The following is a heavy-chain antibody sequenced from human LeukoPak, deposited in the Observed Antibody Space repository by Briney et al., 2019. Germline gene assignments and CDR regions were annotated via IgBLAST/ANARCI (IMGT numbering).Heavy chain of an antibody. D-gene: IGHD2-21*02. J-gene: IGHJ4*02. CDR3: ARMTAGHDY. V-gene: IGHV4-34*01. Sequence: SETLSLTCAVSGVSFDDYYWSWVRQTPGKGLEWIGEINHSGYTNDSPSLKGRVTLSIDTSRKQFSLNLRSVTVADTGIYYCARMTAGHDYWGQGTLVTVSS. CDR1: GVSFDDYY. CDR2: INHSGYT.